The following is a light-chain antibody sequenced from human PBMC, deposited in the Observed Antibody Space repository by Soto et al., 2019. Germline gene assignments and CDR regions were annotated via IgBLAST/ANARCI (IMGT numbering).Light chain of an antibody. CDR1: QSVLYSYNNKNY. J-gene: IGKJ1*01. CDR3: QHYYGDPPWP. V-gene: IGKV4-1*01. CDR2: WAS. Sequence: DIAMTQSPDSLAVSLGERATINCRSSQSVLYSYNNKNYLGWYQQKPGQPPKLLIYWASTRESGVPDRFSGSGSGKDFTLTIGSLQAEDVVLYYCQHYYGDPPWPFGQGTKGESK.